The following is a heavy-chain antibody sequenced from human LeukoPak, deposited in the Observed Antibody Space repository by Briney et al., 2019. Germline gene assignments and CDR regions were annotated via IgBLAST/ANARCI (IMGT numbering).Heavy chain of an antibody. D-gene: IGHD3-9*01. Sequence: ASVKVSCKASGYTFTSYGISWVRQAPGQGLEWMGWISAYNGNTNYAQKLQGRVTMTTDTSTSTAYMELRSLRSDDTAVYYCARGRESPRYFDSPYDAFDIWGQGTMVTVSS. J-gene: IGHJ3*02. CDR2: ISAYNGNT. CDR3: ARGRESPRYFDSPYDAFDI. CDR1: GYTFTSYG. V-gene: IGHV1-18*01.